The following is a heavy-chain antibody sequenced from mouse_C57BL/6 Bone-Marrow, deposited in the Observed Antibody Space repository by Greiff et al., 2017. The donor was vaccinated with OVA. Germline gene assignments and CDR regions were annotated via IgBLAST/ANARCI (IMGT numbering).Heavy chain of an antibody. CDR2: IWSGGST. V-gene: IGHV2-4*01. CDR3: AKNSLYNDYVVPLAY. CDR1: GFSFTRYG. Sequence: QVQLQQSGPGLVQPSQSLSITCTASGFSFTRYGVYWVRQPPGKGLEWLGVIWSGGSTAYNAAFIPRLSISKDNSKSQVFYKMNSLQADDTAIYYCAKNSLYNDYVVPLAYWGQGTLVTVSA. D-gene: IGHD2-4*01. J-gene: IGHJ3*01.